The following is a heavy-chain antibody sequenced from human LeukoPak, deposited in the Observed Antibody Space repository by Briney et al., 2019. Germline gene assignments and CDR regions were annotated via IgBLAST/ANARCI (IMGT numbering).Heavy chain of an antibody. CDR2: ISWNSGSI. CDR3: AKDILVTANYYYGMDV. J-gene: IGHJ6*02. V-gene: IGHV3-9*01. D-gene: IGHD2-21*02. CDR1: GFTFDDYA. Sequence: GGSLRLSCAASGFTFDDYAMHWVRQAPGKGLEWVSGISWNSGSISYADSVKGRFTIFRDNAKNSLYLQMNSLRAEDTALYYCAKDILVTANYYYGMDVWGQGTTVTVSS.